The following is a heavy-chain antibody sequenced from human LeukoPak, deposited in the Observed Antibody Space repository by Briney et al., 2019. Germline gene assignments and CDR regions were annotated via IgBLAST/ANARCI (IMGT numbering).Heavy chain of an antibody. CDR3: ARSGGPVGSGSEFDY. CDR1: GGSISSYY. Sequence: SETLSLTCTVSGGSISSYYWSWIRQPPGEGVVWIGYIYYSGSTNYNPSLKSRVTISVDTSKNQFSLKLSSVTAADTAVYYCARSGGPVGSGSEFDYWGQGTLVTVSS. D-gene: IGHD3-10*01. CDR2: IYYSGST. V-gene: IGHV4-59*01. J-gene: IGHJ4*02.